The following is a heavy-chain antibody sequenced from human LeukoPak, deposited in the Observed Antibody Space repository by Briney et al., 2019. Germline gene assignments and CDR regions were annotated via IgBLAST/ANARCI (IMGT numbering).Heavy chain of an antibody. V-gene: IGHV4-4*07. CDR1: GGSISNYY. CDR2: IYTSGGT. J-gene: IGHJ4*02. D-gene: IGHD3/OR15-3a*01. Sequence: SETLSLTCTVSGGSISNYYWTWIRQPAGKGLEWIGRIYTSGGTNYNPSLKSRVTMSVDTSTNQFSLKLSSVTAADTAVYYCAKAHDFSTTYFDYWGQGTLVTVSS. CDR3: AKAHDFSTTYFDY.